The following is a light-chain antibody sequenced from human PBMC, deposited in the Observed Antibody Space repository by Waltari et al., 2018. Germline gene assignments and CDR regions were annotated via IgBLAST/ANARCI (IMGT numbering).Light chain of an antibody. CDR3: HVWDASRDHVV. Sequence: SYVLTQPPSVSVAPGETARITCEGNKIERKNVQWYNQKPGQAPGLVVYDDTDRPSGIPERFSGSNSGDTATLTISRVEAGDEADYYCHVWDASRDHVVFGGGTKLTVL. V-gene: IGLV3-21*02. J-gene: IGLJ2*01. CDR2: DDT. CDR1: KIERKN.